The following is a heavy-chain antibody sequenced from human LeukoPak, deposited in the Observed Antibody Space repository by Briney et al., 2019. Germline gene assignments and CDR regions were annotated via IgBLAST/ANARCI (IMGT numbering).Heavy chain of an antibody. V-gene: IGHV1-3*01. CDR2: INAGNGNT. CDR3: ARVYGSGSYDYYYGMDV. CDR1: GYTFTSYA. J-gene: IGHJ6*04. Sequence: GASVTVSCQASGYTFTSYAMHWVRQAPGQRLEWMGWINAGNGNTKYSQKFQGRVTITRDTSASTAYMELSSLRSEDTAVYYCARVYGSGSYDYYYGMDVWGKATTVTVSS. D-gene: IGHD3-10*01.